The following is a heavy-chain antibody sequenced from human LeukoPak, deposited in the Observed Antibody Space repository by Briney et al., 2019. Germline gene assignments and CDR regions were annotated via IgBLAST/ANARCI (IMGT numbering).Heavy chain of an antibody. D-gene: IGHD3-10*01. CDR3: ARGDGSGTYYNVLPFDY. Sequence: PSETLSLTCTVSGYSISSGYYWGWIRQPPGKGLEWIGSIYHSGSTYYNPSLKSRVTISVDTSKNQFSLKLSSVTAADTAVYYCARGDGSGTYYNVLPFDYWGQGTLVTVSS. J-gene: IGHJ4*02. CDR2: IYHSGST. V-gene: IGHV4-38-2*02. CDR1: GYSISSGYY.